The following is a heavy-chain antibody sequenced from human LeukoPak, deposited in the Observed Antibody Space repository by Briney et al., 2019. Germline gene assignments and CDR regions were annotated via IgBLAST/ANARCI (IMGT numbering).Heavy chain of an antibody. D-gene: IGHD2-2*01. Sequence: SETLSLTCTVSGASVSSTDYFWNWIQQPAGKGLEWIGRIYASGNTDYNPSLKSRVTMSLDTSKNQFSLKLSSVTAADTAVYYCARRSIVVVPAAWFDPWGQGTLVTVSS. V-gene: IGHV4-61*02. CDR3: ARRSIVVVPAAWFDP. CDR1: GASVSSTDYF. CDR2: IYASGNT. J-gene: IGHJ5*02.